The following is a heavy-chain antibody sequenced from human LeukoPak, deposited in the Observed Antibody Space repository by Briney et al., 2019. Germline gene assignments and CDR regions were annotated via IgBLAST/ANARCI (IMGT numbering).Heavy chain of an antibody. V-gene: IGHV3-9*01. CDR2: ISWNSGSI. J-gene: IGHJ3*02. CDR1: GFTFDDYT. Sequence: GRSLRLSCAASGFTFDDYTMHWVRQAPGKGLEWVSGISWNSGSIGYADSVKGRFTISRDSAKNSLYLQMNSLRAEDTALYFCAKEVGSGAFDIWGQGTMVTVSS. CDR3: AKEVGSGAFDI. D-gene: IGHD3-10*01.